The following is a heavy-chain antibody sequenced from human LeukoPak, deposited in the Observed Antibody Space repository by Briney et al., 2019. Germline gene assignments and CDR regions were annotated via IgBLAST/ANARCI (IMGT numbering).Heavy chain of an antibody. J-gene: IGHJ3*02. CDR2: MNPNSGNT. D-gene: IGHD3-3*01. V-gene: IGHV1-8*02. CDR1: GYTFTSYD. CDR3: ARGALDDAFDI. Sequence: ASVKVSCKASGYTFTSYDINWVRQATGQGLEWMGWMNPNSGNTGYAQKLQGRVTMTTDTSTSTAYMELRSLRSDDTAVYYCARGALDDAFDIWGQGTMVTVSS.